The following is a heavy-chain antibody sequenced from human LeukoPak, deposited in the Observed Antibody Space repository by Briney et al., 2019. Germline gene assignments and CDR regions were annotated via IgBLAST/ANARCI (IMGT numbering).Heavy chain of an antibody. D-gene: IGHD2-15*01. CDR1: GGSISSSSYY. V-gene: IGHV4-39*01. Sequence: SETLSLTCTVSGGSISSSSYYWGWIRQPPGKGLEWIGSIHYSGNTYYNSSLKSRVTTSEDTSKNQFSLKLSSVTAADTAVYYCARLGYCSSSSCSPEGPVDYWGQGTLVTVSP. J-gene: IGHJ4*02. CDR3: ARLGYCSSSSCSPEGPVDY. CDR2: IHYSGNT.